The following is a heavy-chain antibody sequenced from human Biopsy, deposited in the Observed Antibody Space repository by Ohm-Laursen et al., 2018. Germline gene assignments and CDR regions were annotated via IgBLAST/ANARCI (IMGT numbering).Heavy chain of an antibody. CDR1: GGSFSGYY. CDR2: INHSGST. Sequence: PGTLSLTCAVYGGSFSGYYWSWIRQPPGKGLEWIGEINHSGSTNYNPSLKSRVTISVDTSKNQFSLKLSSVTAADTAVHYCARGRLRAVARFDYWGQGTLVTVSS. V-gene: IGHV4-34*01. D-gene: IGHD6-19*01. CDR3: ARGRLRAVARFDY. J-gene: IGHJ4*02.